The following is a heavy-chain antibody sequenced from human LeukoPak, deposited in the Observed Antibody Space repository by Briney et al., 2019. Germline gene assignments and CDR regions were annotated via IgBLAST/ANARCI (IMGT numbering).Heavy chain of an antibody. CDR2: IYYSGST. CDR3: ARDSYGSGSYIGWYYGMDV. D-gene: IGHD3-10*01. CDR1: GGSISSGDYY. Sequence: PPQTLSLTCTVSGGSISSGDYYWSWIRQPPGKGLEWIGYIYYSGSTYYNPSLKSRVTISVDTSKNQFSLKLSSVTAADTAVYYCARDSYGSGSYIGWYYGMDVWGKGTTVTVFS. J-gene: IGHJ6*04. V-gene: IGHV4-30-4*01.